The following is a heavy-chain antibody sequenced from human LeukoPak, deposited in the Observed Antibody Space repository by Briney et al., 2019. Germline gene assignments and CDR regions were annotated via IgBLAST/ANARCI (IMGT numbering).Heavy chain of an antibody. CDR2: ISYSGST. D-gene: IGHD3-3*01. CDR1: GGSLTSDDYY. CDR3: ARALNHDFWSAYYYYMDV. V-gene: IGHV4-30-4*01. Sequence: SQTLSLTCTVSGGSLTSDDYYWGWIRQPPGKGLEWIGYISYSGSTSYNPSLKSPFTISMDTSKNQFSLRLSSVTAADTAIYFCARALNHDFWSAYYYYMDVWGEGTTVTVSS. J-gene: IGHJ6*03.